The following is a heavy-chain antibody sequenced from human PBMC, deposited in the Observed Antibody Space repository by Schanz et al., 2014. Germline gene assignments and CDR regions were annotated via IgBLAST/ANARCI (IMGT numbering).Heavy chain of an antibody. Sequence: EVQLVESGGGLIQPGGSLRLSCAVSGFTVSTNYMSWVRQAPGKGLEWVSSLYIGGGSTRYADSVKGRFTISRDNSKNTLHLQMNSLRVEDTAVYYCAKDDTQVNGMDVWGQGTTVTVSS. J-gene: IGHJ6*02. V-gene: IGHV3-66*03. CDR1: GFTVSTNY. CDR2: LYIGGGST. CDR3: AKDDTQVNGMDV.